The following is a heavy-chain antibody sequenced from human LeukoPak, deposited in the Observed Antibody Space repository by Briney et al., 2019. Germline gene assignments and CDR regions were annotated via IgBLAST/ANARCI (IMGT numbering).Heavy chain of an antibody. J-gene: IGHJ4*02. V-gene: IGHV1-2*02. CDR2: INPNSGGT. D-gene: IGHD3-22*01. CDR1: GYTFTVYF. Sequence: ASVKVSCKASGYTFTVYFMHWVRQAPGQGLEWMGWINPNSGGTNYAQKFQGRVTMTRDTSISTAYMELSRLRSDDTAVYYCARELSYDSSGYYFDYWGKGTLVLVSS. CDR3: ARELSYDSSGYYFDY.